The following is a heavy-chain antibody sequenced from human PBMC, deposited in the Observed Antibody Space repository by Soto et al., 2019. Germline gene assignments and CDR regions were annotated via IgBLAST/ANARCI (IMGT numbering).Heavy chain of an antibody. J-gene: IGHJ4*02. CDR2: ISWNSGSI. Sequence: EVQLVESGGGLVQPGRSLRLSCAASGFTFDDYAMHWVRQAPGKGLEWVSGISWNSGSIGYADSVKGRFTISRDNAKNSLYLQMNSLRAEDTALYYCAKDRGDYGVNPPIFDYWGQGTLVTVSS. D-gene: IGHD4-17*01. CDR3: AKDRGDYGVNPPIFDY. V-gene: IGHV3-9*01. CDR1: GFTFDDYA.